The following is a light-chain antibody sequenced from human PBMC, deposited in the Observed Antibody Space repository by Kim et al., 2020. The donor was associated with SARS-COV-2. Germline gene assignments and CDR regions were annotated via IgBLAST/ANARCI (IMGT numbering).Light chain of an antibody. Sequence: EIVLTQSPGTLSLSPGERATLSCRASQSLTRRSLAWYQQKPGQTPRLLIYDASLRAAGIPDRFSGSGSGTDFTLSISRLEPEDFAVYYCQHYDSEPVTFGQGTRLEIK. CDR1: QSLTRRS. V-gene: IGKV3-20*01. CDR2: DAS. J-gene: IGKJ5*01. CDR3: QHYDSEPVT.